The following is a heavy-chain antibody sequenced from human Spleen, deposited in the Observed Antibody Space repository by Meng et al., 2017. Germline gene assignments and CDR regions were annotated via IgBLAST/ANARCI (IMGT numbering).Heavy chain of an antibody. J-gene: IGHJ5*02. CDR3: ARDWGYLDP. Sequence: QVQLQESGPGLVKPSQTLSLTCTVSGDSITSYYWSWIRQPPGKGLEWIGYIYYTGSTNYSPSLKSRVTISVDTSKKYFSLKLRSVTTADAAVYYCARDWGYLDPWGQGTLVTVSS. CDR1: GDSITSYY. V-gene: IGHV4-59*01. CDR2: IYYTGST. D-gene: IGHD3-16*01.